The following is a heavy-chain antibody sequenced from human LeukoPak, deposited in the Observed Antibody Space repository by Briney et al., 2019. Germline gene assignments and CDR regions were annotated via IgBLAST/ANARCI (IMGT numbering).Heavy chain of an antibody. D-gene: IGHD3-22*01. CDR3: ARDRDPGYNDSSGYRRVNAFDI. Sequence: GGSLRLSCAASGFTLSSYSMNWVRQAPGKGLEWVSSISSSSSYIYYADSMKGRFTISRDNAKKSLYLQMNSLRAEDTAVYYCARDRDPGYNDSSGYRRVNAFDIWGQGTMVTVSS. J-gene: IGHJ3*02. CDR1: GFTLSSYS. V-gene: IGHV3-21*01. CDR2: ISSSSSYI.